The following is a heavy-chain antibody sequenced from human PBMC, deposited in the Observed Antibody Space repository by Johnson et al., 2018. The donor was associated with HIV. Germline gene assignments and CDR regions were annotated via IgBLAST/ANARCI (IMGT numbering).Heavy chain of an antibody. Sequence: GKGLEWVSGIGSTGDTYYPGSVKGRFTISRQNAKNSLYLQMNSLRAGDTAVYYCARGFEVAAGWGAFDIWGQGTMVTVSS. D-gene: IGHD6-13*01. CDR2: IGSTGDT. J-gene: IGHJ3*02. V-gene: IGHV3-13*04. CDR3: ARGFEVAAGWGAFDI.